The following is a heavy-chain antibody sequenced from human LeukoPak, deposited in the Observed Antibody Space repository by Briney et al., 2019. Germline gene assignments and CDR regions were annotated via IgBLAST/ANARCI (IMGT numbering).Heavy chain of an antibody. CDR2: IKNSGIT. Sequence: SETLSLTCTVSGGSFTTSTYYWGWLRQPPGRGREWIGTIKNSGITHYNPSLKSRLTMSVDTSKNQFSLKLNSVTAADTAVYYCATRRSGSYSEYWGQGILVTVSS. D-gene: IGHD1-26*01. J-gene: IGHJ4*02. CDR1: GGSFTTSTYY. V-gene: IGHV4-39*01. CDR3: ATRRSGSYSEY.